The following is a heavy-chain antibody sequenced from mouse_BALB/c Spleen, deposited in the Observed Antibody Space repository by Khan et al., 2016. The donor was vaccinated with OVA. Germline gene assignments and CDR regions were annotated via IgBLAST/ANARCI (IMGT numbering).Heavy chain of an antibody. CDR3: ASYYGSSWYFDV. CDR1: GYTFTSYW. D-gene: IGHD1-1*01. J-gene: IGHJ1*01. Sequence: QMQLEESGAELAKPGASVKMSCKASGYTFTSYWMHWVKQRPGQGLEWIGYINPSTGYTEYNQKFKDKATLTADKSSSTAYMQLSSLTAEDSAVYYCASYYGSSWYFDVWGAGTTVTVSS. CDR2: INPSTGYT. V-gene: IGHV1-7*01.